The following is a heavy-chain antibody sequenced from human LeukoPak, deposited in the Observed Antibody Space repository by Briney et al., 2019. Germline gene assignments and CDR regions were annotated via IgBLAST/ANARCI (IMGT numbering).Heavy chain of an antibody. Sequence: ASLNGSCKASGYTFTDYYMHWVRQAPGHGLEWMGWIYPDSGGTNYAQKFQCRVTMTRDTSISTAYMGLSRLTSDDTAVYYCARGRSDYYLDSWGQGTLVTVSS. J-gene: IGHJ4*02. CDR1: GYTFTDYY. V-gene: IGHV1-2*02. CDR2: IYPDSGGT. D-gene: IGHD3-10*01. CDR3: ARGRSDYYLDS.